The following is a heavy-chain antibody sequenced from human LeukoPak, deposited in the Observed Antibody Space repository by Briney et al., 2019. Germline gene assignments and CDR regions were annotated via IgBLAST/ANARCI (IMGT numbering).Heavy chain of an antibody. CDR1: GGSISNFY. D-gene: IGHD6-13*01. CDR3: ARDLITAAGTNLDL. Sequence: SETLSLTCTVSGGSISNFYWNWIRQPAGQGLEWIGRIYFSGSANYNPSLKSRLTMSVDTSKNQFSLKLNTVTAADTAVYYCARDLITAAGTNLDLWGRGTLVTVSS. V-gene: IGHV4-4*07. J-gene: IGHJ2*01. CDR2: IYFSGSA.